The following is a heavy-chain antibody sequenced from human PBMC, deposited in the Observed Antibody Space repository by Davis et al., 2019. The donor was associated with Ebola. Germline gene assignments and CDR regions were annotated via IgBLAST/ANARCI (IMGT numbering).Heavy chain of an antibody. CDR3: ASYYGGNSPGY. CDR1: GFAFSNYW. D-gene: IGHD4-23*01. Sequence: GGSLRLSCAASGFAFSNYWMSWVRQAPGKGLEWVANIKQDGSEKYYVDSVRGRFTISRDNAKNSLFLQMNSLRAEDTAVYYCASYYGGNSPGYWGQGTLVTVSS. J-gene: IGHJ4*02. CDR2: IKQDGSEK. V-gene: IGHV3-7*01.